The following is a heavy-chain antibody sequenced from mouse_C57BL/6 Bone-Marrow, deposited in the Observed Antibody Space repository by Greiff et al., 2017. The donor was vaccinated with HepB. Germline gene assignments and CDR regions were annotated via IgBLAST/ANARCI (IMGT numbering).Heavy chain of an antibody. CDR3: ARDGYYGYFDV. V-gene: IGHV5-17*01. Sequence: EVKLQESGGGLVKPGGSLKLSCAASGFTFSDYGMHWVRQAPEKGLEWVAYISSGSSTIYYADTVKGRFTISRDKAKNTLFLQMTSLRSEDTAMYYCARDGYYGYFDVWGTGTTVTVSS. CDR1: GFTFSDYG. J-gene: IGHJ1*03. D-gene: IGHD2-3*01. CDR2: ISSGSSTI.